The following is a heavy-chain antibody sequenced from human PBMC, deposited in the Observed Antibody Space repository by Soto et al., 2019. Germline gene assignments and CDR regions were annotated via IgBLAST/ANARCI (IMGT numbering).Heavy chain of an antibody. CDR3: AKGFCSSAKCYTYSYMDV. CDR1: GFSFDAYA. V-gene: IGHV3-9*01. D-gene: IGHD2-2*01. CDR2: VSWNSGTV. J-gene: IGHJ6*03. Sequence: EVQLVESGGTLVQPGRSLRLSCAASGFSFDAYAMHWVRQVPGKGLEWVSGVSWNSGTVGYGDSVKGRFTISRDNDKNSLYLQMNSLRAEDTAMYYCAKGFCSSAKCYTYSYMDVWGKGTAVTVSS.